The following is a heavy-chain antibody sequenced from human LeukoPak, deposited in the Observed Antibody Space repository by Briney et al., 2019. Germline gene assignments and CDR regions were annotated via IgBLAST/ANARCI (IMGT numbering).Heavy chain of an antibody. D-gene: IGHD5-18*01. Sequence: PGGSLRLSCAASGFTVSEKYMSWVRQAPGKGLEWVSIIYSGGGTYYADSVKGRFTISRDNSKNTLYLQMNSLRAEDTAVYYCARGGYNYGSYDYWGQGTLVTVSS. V-gene: IGHV3-53*01. J-gene: IGHJ4*02. CDR2: IYSGGGT. CDR1: GFTVSEKY. CDR3: ARGGYNYGSYDY.